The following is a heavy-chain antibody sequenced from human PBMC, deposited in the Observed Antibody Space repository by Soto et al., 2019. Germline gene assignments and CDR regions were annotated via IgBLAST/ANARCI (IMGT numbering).Heavy chain of an antibody. CDR3: AKDWREVSGFGMAV. CDR2: ISSGGGST. Sequence: EVQLLESGGGLVQPGGSLRLSCVASGLTFSSYAMSWVRQGPGKGLEWVSVISSGGGSTYYADSVKGRFTISRDNSKNPFYLRMNTLRADSTDVSFCAKDWREVSGFGMAVWGHGTRVTVSS. D-gene: IGHD5-12*01. J-gene: IGHJ6*01. CDR1: GLTFSSYA. V-gene: IGHV3-23*01.